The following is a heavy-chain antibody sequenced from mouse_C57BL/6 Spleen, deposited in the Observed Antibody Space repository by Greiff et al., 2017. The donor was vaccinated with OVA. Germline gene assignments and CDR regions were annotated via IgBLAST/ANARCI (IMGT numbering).Heavy chain of an antibody. CDR2: INPNNGGT. CDR3: ARESYYGSSYPDWYFDV. V-gene: IGHV1-26*01. Sequence: VQLQQPGPELVKPGASVKISCKASGYTFTDYYMNWVKQSHGKSLEWIGDINPNNGGTSYNQKFKGKATLTVDKSSSTAYMELRSLTSEDSAVYYCARESYYGSSYPDWYFDVWGTGTTVTVSS. D-gene: IGHD1-1*01. J-gene: IGHJ1*03. CDR1: GYTFTDYY.